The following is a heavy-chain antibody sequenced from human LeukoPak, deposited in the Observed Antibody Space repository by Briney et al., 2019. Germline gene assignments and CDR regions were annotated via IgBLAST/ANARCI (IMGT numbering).Heavy chain of an antibody. J-gene: IGHJ4*02. CDR2: MNPNSGNT. CDR3: ARAPDIVVVPAFDY. V-gene: IGHV1-8*01. CDR1: GYTFTSYD. Sequence: ASVKVSCKASGYTFTSYDINWVRQATGQGLEWMGWMNPNSGNTGYAQKFQGRVTMTRNTSISTAYMELSSLRSEDTAVYYCARAPDIVVVPAFDYWGQGTLVTVSS. D-gene: IGHD2-2*01.